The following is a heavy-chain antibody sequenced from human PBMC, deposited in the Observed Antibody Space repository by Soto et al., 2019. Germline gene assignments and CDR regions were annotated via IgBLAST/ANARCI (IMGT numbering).Heavy chain of an antibody. V-gene: IGHV4-61*01. Sequence: SETLSLTCTVSGGSVSSGSYYWSWIRQPTGKGLEWIGDIYYSGSTNYDPSLKSRVTISVDTSKNQFSLKLSSVTAADTAVYYCARVRVTIAASGTGLNFDYWGQGTLVTVAS. D-gene: IGHD6-13*01. CDR3: ARVRVTIAASGTGLNFDY. CDR1: GGSVSSGSYY. J-gene: IGHJ4*02. CDR2: IYYSGST.